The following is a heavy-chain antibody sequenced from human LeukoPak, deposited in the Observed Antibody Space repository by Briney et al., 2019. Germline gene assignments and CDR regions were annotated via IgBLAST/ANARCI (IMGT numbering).Heavy chain of an antibody. J-gene: IGHJ4*02. CDR3: ARGPDYGDYGGFRKFDY. V-gene: IGHV3-48*03. CDR2: ISSTGSTI. Sequence: GGSLRLSCAASGFTFSSYGMNWVRQAPGKGLEWVSYISSTGSTIYYADSVRGRFSVSRDNSKSSLYLQMSSLRAEDTAVYYCARGPDYGDYGGFRKFDYWGQGTLVTVSS. CDR1: GFTFSSYG. D-gene: IGHD4-17*01.